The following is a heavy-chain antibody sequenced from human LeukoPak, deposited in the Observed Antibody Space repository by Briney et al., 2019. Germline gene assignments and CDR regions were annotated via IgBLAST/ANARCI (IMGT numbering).Heavy chain of an antibody. D-gene: IGHD1-1*01. CDR2: ISVNVSST. CDR1: GFTFSNYG. CDR3: ASTTRGGTYYYYMDV. Sequence: GGSLRLSCAASGFTFSNYGMTWVRQAPGKGLEWVSTISVNVSSTYYAGSVKGRFTISRDSSKNTLFLQMNSLRAEDTAVYYCASTTRGGTYYYYMDVWGKGTTVTISS. J-gene: IGHJ6*03. V-gene: IGHV3-23*01.